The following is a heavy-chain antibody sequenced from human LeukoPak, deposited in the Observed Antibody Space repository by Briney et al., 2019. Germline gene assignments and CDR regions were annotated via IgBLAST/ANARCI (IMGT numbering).Heavy chain of an antibody. CDR3: ARAAYNSGPDY. CDR2: ISGSGGGT. Sequence: GGSLRLSCAASVFTFSSYAMSWVRQAPGKGREGVSAISGSGGGTYFAASVKGRFTISRDNSKNTLYLQMTSLRAEDTAVYYCARAAYNSGPDYWGQGTLVTVSS. V-gene: IGHV3-23*01. J-gene: IGHJ4*02. CDR1: VFTFSSYA. D-gene: IGHD6-19*01.